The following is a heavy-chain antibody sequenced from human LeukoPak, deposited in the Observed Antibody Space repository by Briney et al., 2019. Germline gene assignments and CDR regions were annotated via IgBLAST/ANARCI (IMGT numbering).Heavy chain of an antibody. CDR3: ARSVGDCVPDYYYGMDV. V-gene: IGHV1-8*02. CDR1: GYTFTSYD. J-gene: IGHJ6*02. Sequence: ASVKVSCKASGYTFTSYDINWVRQATGQGLEWMGWMNPNSGNTGYAQKFQGRVTMTRNTSISTAYMELSSLRSEDTAVYYCARSVGDCVPDYYYGMDVWGQGTTVTVSS. CDR2: MNPNSGNT. D-gene: IGHD2-21*02.